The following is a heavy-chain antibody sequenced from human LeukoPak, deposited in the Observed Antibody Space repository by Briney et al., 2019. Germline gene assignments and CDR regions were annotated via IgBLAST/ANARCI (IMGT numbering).Heavy chain of an antibody. CDR3: VRDLAPVSAGRDY. CDR2: ISYDGSNK. CDR1: GFTFSSYA. V-gene: IGHV3-30*04. D-gene: IGHD3-16*01. Sequence: GGSLRLSCAASGFTFSSYAMHWVRQAPGKGLEWVAVISYDGSNKYYADSVKGRLTISRDNAKNSLYLQMNSLRAEDTAVYYCVRDLAPVSAGRDYWGQGTLVTVTS. J-gene: IGHJ4*02.